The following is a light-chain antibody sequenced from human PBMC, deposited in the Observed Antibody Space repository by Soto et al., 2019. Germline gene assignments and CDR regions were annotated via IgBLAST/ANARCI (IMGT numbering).Light chain of an antibody. CDR1: QSVSSW. CDR2: DVS. J-gene: IGKJ1*01. Sequence: DIQMTQSPSTLSASVGDRATITCWASQSVSSWLAWYHQKPGKAPKLLIYDVSSLASGVASRFTGSASGTEFALTVSSLQPDDFATYYCQQYNSYSTFGQGTKVDNK. V-gene: IGKV1-5*01. CDR3: QQYNSYST.